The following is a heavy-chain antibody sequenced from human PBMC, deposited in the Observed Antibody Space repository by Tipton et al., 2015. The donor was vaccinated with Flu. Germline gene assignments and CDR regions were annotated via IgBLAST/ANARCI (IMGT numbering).Heavy chain of an antibody. V-gene: IGHV4-38-2*02. CDR2: INHNGNT. CDR1: GDSVRSSYY. J-gene: IGHJ5*02. Sequence: TLSLTCTVSGDSVRSSYYWAWIRQPPGRGLEWIGNINHNGNTYHDASLRSRVTISVDTSRNHFSLKLSSVTAADTAVYYCARRDFSNYVSDPKNWFDPWGQGTLVTVSS. CDR3: ARRDFSNYVSDPKNWFDP. D-gene: IGHD4-11*01.